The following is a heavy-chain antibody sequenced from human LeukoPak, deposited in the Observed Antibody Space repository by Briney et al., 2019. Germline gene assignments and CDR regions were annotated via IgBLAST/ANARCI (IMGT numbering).Heavy chain of an antibody. J-gene: IGHJ4*02. Sequence: GRSLRLSCAASGFTFSRYAIHWVRQAPGKGLEWVAVISDDGTFALYGDSVRGRFTISRDNSKNTLYLQMNSLRPEDTAVYYCARDPYRDAPDYFDYWGQGTLVTVSS. CDR3: ARDPYRDAPDYFDY. CDR1: GFTFSRYA. V-gene: IGHV3-30-3*01. D-gene: IGHD1-14*01. CDR2: ISDDGTFA.